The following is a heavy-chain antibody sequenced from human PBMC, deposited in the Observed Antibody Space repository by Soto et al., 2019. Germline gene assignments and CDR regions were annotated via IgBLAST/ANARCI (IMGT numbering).Heavy chain of an antibody. Sequence: QVQMVQSGAEVKRPESSMKVSCKPSGGTFNNYAINWVRQAPGQGLEWMGAIIPISGTTKYAQKFQGRVKITADKSTSTVYMDLSSLRSEDTAVYYCARWGGLSCSGAVCFKKPFDCGGQGTLVTVSS. D-gene: IGHD2-8*02. V-gene: IGHV1-69*06. CDR1: GGTFNNYA. CDR3: ARWGGLSCSGAVCFKKPFDC. J-gene: IGHJ4*02. CDR2: IIPISGTT.